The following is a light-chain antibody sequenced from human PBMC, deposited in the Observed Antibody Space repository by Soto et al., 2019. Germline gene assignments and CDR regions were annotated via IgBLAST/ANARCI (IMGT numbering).Light chain of an antibody. CDR3: SSFTSSSTQV. J-gene: IGLJ3*02. V-gene: IGLV2-14*01. CDR2: EVN. Sequence: QSALTQPASVSGSLGQLITISCTGSSSDVGGYNYVSWYQQHPGKAPKLMIYEVNNRPSGVSNRFSGSKSGNTASLTISGLQAEDEADYYCSSFTSSSTQVLGGGTKLTVL. CDR1: SSDVGGYNY.